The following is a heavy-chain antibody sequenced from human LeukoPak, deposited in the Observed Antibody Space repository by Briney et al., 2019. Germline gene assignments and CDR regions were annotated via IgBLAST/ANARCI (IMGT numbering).Heavy chain of an antibody. Sequence: PGGSLRLSCAASGVTFSSDSMKWVRQAPGQGLEWVSSISSSSSYIYYADSVKGRFTISRDNAKNSLYLQMNSLRAEDTAVYYFARERAREQQLAYWGQGTLVTVSS. CDR1: GVTFSSDS. CDR2: ISSSSSYI. J-gene: IGHJ4*02. V-gene: IGHV3-21*01. CDR3: ARERAREQQLAY. D-gene: IGHD6-13*01.